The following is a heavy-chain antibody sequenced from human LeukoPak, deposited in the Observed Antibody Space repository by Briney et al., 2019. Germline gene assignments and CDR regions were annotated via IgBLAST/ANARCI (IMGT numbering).Heavy chain of an antibody. Sequence: WSSVKVSCKASGGTFSSYAISWVRQAPGQGLEWMGRIIPIFGTANYAQKFQGRVTITTDESTRRAYRELSSLRSEDTAVYYCARGPMYYYDSSGYYQNWFDPWGQGTLVTVSS. J-gene: IGHJ5*02. D-gene: IGHD3-22*01. CDR1: GGTFSSYA. CDR3: ARGPMYYYDSSGYYQNWFDP. CDR2: IIPIFGTA. V-gene: IGHV1-69*05.